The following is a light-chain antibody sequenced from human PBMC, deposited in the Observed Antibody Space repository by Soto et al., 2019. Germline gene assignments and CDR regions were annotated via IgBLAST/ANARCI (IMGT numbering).Light chain of an antibody. J-gene: IGKJ5*01. CDR2: GAS. V-gene: IGKV3-20*01. Sequence: EIVLTQSPGTLSLSPGERATLSCRAIQSVSSSYLAWYQQKPGQAPRLLIYGASSRATGIPDRFSGSGSGTDFTLTISRLEPEDFAVHYCQQYGSSPSTFGQGTRLEIK. CDR1: QSVSSSY. CDR3: QQYGSSPST.